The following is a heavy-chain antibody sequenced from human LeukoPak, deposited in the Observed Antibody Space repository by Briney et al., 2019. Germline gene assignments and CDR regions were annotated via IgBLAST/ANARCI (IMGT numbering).Heavy chain of an antibody. CDR1: GFTFGDHY. Sequence: GGSLRLSCAASGFTFGDHYMDWVRQAPGKGLEWVGRIRNKANSYTTEYAASVKGRFTISRDDSKNSLDLQMNSLKTEDTAAYYCARAVYNSAWLGDYWGQGTLVTVSS. V-gene: IGHV3-72*01. CDR3: ARAVYNSAWLGDY. CDR2: IRNKANSYTT. D-gene: IGHD6-19*01. J-gene: IGHJ4*02.